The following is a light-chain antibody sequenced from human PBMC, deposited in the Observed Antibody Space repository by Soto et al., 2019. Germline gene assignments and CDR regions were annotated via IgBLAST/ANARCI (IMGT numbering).Light chain of an antibody. Sequence: LQLSGGTVCFSPEGNNDLPCRASQSVYIYLAWYQQKPGQSPRLLIYDASDRATGIPARFSGSGSGTDFTLTISSLEPEDFAVYYCQHRSSWPVSFGQGTRL. CDR3: QHRSSWPVS. CDR2: DAS. J-gene: IGKJ5*01. V-gene: IGKV3-11*01. CDR1: QSVYIY.